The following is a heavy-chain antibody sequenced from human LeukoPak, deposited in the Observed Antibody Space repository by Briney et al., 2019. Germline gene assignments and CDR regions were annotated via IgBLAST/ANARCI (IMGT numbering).Heavy chain of an antibody. Sequence: GGSLRLSCGGSGFIFSSYEMNWVRQAPGKGLEWVSGISPNGVITYYADSVKGRFTISRDNSKGTVYLQMNSLRPEDTAVYYCAKDDARLQYGNWGRGTLVTVSS. J-gene: IGHJ4*02. CDR3: AKDDARLQYGN. V-gene: IGHV3-23*01. CDR2: ISPNGVIT. CDR1: GFIFSSYE. D-gene: IGHD4-11*01.